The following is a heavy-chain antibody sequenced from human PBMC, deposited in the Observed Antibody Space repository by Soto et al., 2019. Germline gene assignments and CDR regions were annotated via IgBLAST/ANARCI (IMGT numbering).Heavy chain of an antibody. V-gene: IGHV1-18*01. J-gene: IGHJ4*02. CDR3: ARDSPPVDY. CDR1: GYTFSNYG. Sequence: QVQLVQSGAEVKKPGASVKVSCKASGYTFSNYGISWVRQAPGQGLEWMGWISDYNGNTKSAQKLQGRVTMTTDTSKRTAYMELRSMRSEDTSVYYCARDSPPVDYWGQGTLVTVSS. CDR2: ISDYNGNT.